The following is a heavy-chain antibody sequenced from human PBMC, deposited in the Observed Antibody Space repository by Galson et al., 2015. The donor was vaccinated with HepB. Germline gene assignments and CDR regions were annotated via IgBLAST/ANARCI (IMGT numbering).Heavy chain of an antibody. J-gene: IGHJ4*02. Sequence: SVKVSCKASGYSFRNYGITWVRQAPGQGLEWMGWISGYNGNTHYAQKFQGRVTMTTDTSSRTAYMELKSLRPDDTAVYYCAGGSGMKPIPDNDYWGQGTLVTVSS. CDR1: GYSFRNYG. D-gene: IGHD3-10*01. CDR3: AGGSGMKPIPDNDY. CDR2: ISGYNGNT. V-gene: IGHV1-18*04.